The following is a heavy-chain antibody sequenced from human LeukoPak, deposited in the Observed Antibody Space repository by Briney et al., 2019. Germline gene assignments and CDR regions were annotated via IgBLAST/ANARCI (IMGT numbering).Heavy chain of an antibody. Sequence: GGSLRLSCAASGFTFSSYSMNWVRQAPGKGLEWVSSISSSSYIYYADSVKGRFTIPRDNAKNSLYLQMNSLRAEDTAVYYCARDISSPPDHQFDYWGQGTLVTVSS. CDR2: ISSSSYI. CDR1: GFTFSSYS. V-gene: IGHV3-21*01. J-gene: IGHJ4*02. D-gene: IGHD3-3*02. CDR3: ARDISSPPDHQFDY.